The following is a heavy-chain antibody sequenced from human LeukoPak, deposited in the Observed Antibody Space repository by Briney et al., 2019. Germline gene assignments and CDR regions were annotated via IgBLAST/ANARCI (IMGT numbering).Heavy chain of an antibody. D-gene: IGHD6-13*01. CDR3: ATSQGSWPDYFDY. CDR2: ISSSSSTI. J-gene: IGHJ4*02. V-gene: IGHV3-48*04. CDR1: GFTFSSYS. Sequence: GGSLRLPCAASGFTFSSYSMNWVRQAPGKGLEWVSYISSSSSTIYYADSVKGRITISRDNAKNSLYLQMNSLRAEDTAVYYCATSQGSWPDYFDYWGQGTLVTVSS.